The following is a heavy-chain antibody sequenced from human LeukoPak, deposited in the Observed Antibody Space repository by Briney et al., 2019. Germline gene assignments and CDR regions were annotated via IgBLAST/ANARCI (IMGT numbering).Heavy chain of an antibody. CDR3: ARDWDDSPGLYGMDV. CDR1: GFTFSSYS. Sequence: GGSLRLSCAASGFTFSSYSMNWVRQAPGKGLEWVSSISSSSYIYYADSVKGRFTISRDNAKNSLYLQMNSLRAEDTAVYYCARDWDDSPGLYGMDVWGQGTTVTVSS. J-gene: IGHJ6*02. CDR2: ISSSSYI. V-gene: IGHV3-21*01. D-gene: IGHD1-1*01.